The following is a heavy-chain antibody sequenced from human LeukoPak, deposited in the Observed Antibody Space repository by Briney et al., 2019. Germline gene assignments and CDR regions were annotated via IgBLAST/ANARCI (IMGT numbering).Heavy chain of an antibody. CDR3: ARRWAYDYFDY. CDR1: GGSISSYH. Sequence: SETLSLTCAVSGGSISSYHWSWIRQPPGKGLEWIGYIYYIGSTNYNPSLKSRVTISVDTSKNQFSLKLSSVSAADTAVYYCARRWAYDYFDYWGQGTLVTVSS. J-gene: IGHJ4*02. D-gene: IGHD1-26*01. CDR2: IYYIGST. V-gene: IGHV4-59*08.